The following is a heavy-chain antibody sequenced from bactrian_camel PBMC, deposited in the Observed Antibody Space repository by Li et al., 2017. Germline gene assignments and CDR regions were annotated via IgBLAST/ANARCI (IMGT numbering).Heavy chain of an antibody. V-gene: IGHV3S40*01. Sequence: VQLVESGGGSVQAGGSLRLSCAASGFLVSNYGMSWIRQAPGKEREGVARIYPSSGRTRYADYMKGRFTISHDNVKNTMFLQMNNLTPEDTAVYYCAATEWCDNVVVVADPRNVDSWGQGTQVTVS. CDR3: AATEWCDNVVVVADPRNVDS. CDR2: IYPSSGRT. CDR1: GFLVSNYG. J-gene: IGHJ4*01. D-gene: IGHD6*01.